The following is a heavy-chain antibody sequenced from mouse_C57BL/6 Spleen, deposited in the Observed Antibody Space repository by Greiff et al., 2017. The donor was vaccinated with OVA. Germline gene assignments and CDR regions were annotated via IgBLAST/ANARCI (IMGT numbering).Heavy chain of an antibody. Sequence: EVQLQQSGPELVKPGASVKISCKASGYTFTDYYMNWVKQSHGKSLEWIGDINPSNGGTRYNQKFKGKATLTADKSYSTAYMQLRSLTYEDSAVSYCARARKAYDMDYWGQGTTVTVSS. CDR1: GYTFTDYY. D-gene: IGHD3-3*01. CDR3: ARARKAYDMDY. J-gene: IGHJ4*01. CDR2: INPSNGGT. V-gene: IGHV1-26*01.